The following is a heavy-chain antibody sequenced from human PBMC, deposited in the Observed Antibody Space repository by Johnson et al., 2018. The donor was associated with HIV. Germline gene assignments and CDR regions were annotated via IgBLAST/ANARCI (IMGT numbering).Heavy chain of an antibody. V-gene: IGHV3-30-3*01. J-gene: IGHJ3*02. D-gene: IGHD3-22*01. CDR2: ISYDGSNG. CDR3: AKHLTQYYYDSSGYYYPEYDAFDI. Sequence: QVQLVESGGGVVQPGRSLRLSCAGSAFTFSSYAMNWVRQAPGKGLEWVAVISYDGSNGYYADSVKGRFTISSDNSKNTLYLQMNSLRAEDTAVYYCAKHLTQYYYDSSGYYYPEYDAFDIWGQGTMVTVSS. CDR1: AFTFSSYA.